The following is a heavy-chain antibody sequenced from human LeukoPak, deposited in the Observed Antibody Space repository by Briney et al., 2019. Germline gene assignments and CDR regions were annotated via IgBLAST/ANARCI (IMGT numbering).Heavy chain of an antibody. J-gene: IGHJ6*02. D-gene: IGHD6-19*01. CDR1: GYTFTSYA. Sequence: ASVKVSCKASGYTFTSYAMHWVRQAPGQRLEWMGWINAGNGNTKYSQKFQGRVTITRDTSASTAYMELSSLRSEDTAVYYCARERWLGSFYYYYYGLDVWGQGTTVTVSS. CDR2: INAGNGNT. CDR3: ARERWLGSFYYYYYGLDV. V-gene: IGHV1-3*01.